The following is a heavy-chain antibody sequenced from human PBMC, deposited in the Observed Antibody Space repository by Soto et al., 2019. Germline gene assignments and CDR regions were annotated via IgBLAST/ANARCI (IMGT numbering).Heavy chain of an antibody. V-gene: IGHV3-7*01. J-gene: IGHJ5*02. CDR3: ASHDYGDYNWFDP. CDR1: GFTFSSYW. CDR2: IKQDGSEK. D-gene: IGHD4-17*01. Sequence: GGSLRLSCAASGFTFSSYWMSWVRQAPGKGLEWVANIKQDGSEKYYVDSVKGRFTISRDNAKNSLYLQMNSLRAEDTAVYYCASHDYGDYNWFDPWGQGTLVTISS.